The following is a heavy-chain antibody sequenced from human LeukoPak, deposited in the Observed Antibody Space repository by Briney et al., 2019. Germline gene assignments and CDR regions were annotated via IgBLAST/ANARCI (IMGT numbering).Heavy chain of an antibody. CDR3: ARVVTGTFGADY. D-gene: IGHD1-20*01. V-gene: IGHV4-4*02. CDR1: GGSISSSNW. CDR2: IYHSGST. J-gene: IGHJ4*02. Sequence: SETLSLTCAVSGGSISSSNWWSWVSQPPGTGLEWIGEIYHSGSTNYNPSLKSRVTISVDKSKNQFSLKLSSVTAADTAVYYCARVVTGTFGADYWGQGTLVTVSS.